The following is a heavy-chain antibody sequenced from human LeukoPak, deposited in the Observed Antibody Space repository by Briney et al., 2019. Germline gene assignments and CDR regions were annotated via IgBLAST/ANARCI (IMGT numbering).Heavy chain of an antibody. V-gene: IGHV3-30*04. CDR2: ISYDGSNK. CDR3: ARGNWFDP. Sequence: GGSLRLSCTASGFTFSSYAMHWVRQAPGKGLEWVAVISYDGSNKYYADSVKGRFTISRDNSKNTLYLQMNSLRAEDTAVYYCARGNWFDPWGQGTLVTVSS. CDR1: GFTFSSYA. J-gene: IGHJ5*02.